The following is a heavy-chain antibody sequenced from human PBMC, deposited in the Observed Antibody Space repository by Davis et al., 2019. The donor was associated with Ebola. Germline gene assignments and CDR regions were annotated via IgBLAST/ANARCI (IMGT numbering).Heavy chain of an antibody. CDR3: ARDRVAAAGLWDYYYYGMDV. CDR1: GYIFTTYA. Sequence: ASVKVSCKASGYIFTTYAIHWVRQAPGQRLEWMGWINAGNGNTKYSQKFQGRVTITRDTSASTAYMELSSLRSEDTAVYYCARDRVAAAGLWDYYYYGMDVWGQGTTVTVSS. V-gene: IGHV1-3*01. CDR2: INAGNGNT. J-gene: IGHJ6*02. D-gene: IGHD6-13*01.